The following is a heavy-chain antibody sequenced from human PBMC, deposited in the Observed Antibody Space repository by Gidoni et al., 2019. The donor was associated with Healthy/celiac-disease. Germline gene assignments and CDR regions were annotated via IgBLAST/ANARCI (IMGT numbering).Heavy chain of an antibody. Sequence: QVQLQQWGAGLLKPSETLSLTCAVYGGSFSCYYWSWLRPPPGKGLEWIGEINHSGSTNSNPSLTSRVTISVDTSKNPFSPKLSSVTAPDTAVYYCARWLQAFDYWGQGTLVTVSS. CDR1: GGSFSCYY. CDR2: INHSGST. CDR3: ARWLQAFDY. J-gene: IGHJ4*02. V-gene: IGHV4-34*01. D-gene: IGHD5-12*01.